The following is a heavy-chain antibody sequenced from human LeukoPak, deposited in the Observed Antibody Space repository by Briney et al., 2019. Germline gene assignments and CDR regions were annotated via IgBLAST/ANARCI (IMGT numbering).Heavy chain of an antibody. CDR3: AKDLCSTVVTPLCWYFDL. V-gene: IGHV3-30*18. CDR1: GFTFSSYG. Sequence: GRSLRLSCAASGFTFSSYGLHWVRQAPGKGLEWVAVISYDGSNKYYADSVKGRFTISRDNSKNTLYLQMNSLRAEDTAVYYCAKDLCSTVVTPLCWYFDLWGRGTLVTVSS. CDR2: ISYDGSNK. J-gene: IGHJ2*01. D-gene: IGHD4-23*01.